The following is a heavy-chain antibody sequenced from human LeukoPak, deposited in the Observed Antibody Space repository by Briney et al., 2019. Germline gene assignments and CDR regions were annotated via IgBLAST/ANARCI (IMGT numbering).Heavy chain of an antibody. CDR3: AKRGVVIRVILVGFHKEAYYFDS. CDR2: ISGSGGGT. D-gene: IGHD3-22*01. Sequence: GGSLRLSCAVSGITLSNYGMSWVRQAPGKGLEWVAGISGSGGGTNYADSVKGRFNISRDNPKNTLYLQMNSLRAEDTAVYFCAKRGVVIRVILVGFHKEAYYFDSWGQGALVTVSS. V-gene: IGHV3-23*01. CDR1: GITLSNYG. J-gene: IGHJ4*02.